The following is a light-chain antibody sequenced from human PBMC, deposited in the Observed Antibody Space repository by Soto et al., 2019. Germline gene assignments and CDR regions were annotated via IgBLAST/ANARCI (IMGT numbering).Light chain of an antibody. Sequence: QLVLTLSPSASASLGASVKLTCTLSSGHSSYAIAWHQQQPEKGPRYLMKLNSDGSHSKGDGIPDRFSGSSSGTERYLTISSLQSEDEADYYCQTWSTGIRVFGAGTTLTVL. CDR2: LNSDGSH. J-gene: IGLJ3*02. V-gene: IGLV4-69*01. CDR1: SGHSSYA. CDR3: QTWSTGIRV.